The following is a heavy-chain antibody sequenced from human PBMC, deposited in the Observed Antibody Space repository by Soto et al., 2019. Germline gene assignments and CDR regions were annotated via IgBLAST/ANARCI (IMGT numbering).Heavy chain of an antibody. Sequence: PSETLSLTCTVSGDSISSSTYYWGWIRQPPGKGLEWIGSIFYSGNTYSNPSLKSRIAISIDRSKNQFSLQLSSVTAADTAVYYCARHSYVWGTYTHLHWFDPWGQGTLVTVSS. J-gene: IGHJ5*02. CDR1: GDSISSSTYY. V-gene: IGHV4-39*01. CDR3: ARHSYVWGTYTHLHWFDP. D-gene: IGHD3-16*01. CDR2: IFYSGNT.